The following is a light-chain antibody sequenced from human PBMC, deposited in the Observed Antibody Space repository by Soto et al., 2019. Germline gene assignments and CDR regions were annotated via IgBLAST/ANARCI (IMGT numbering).Light chain of an antibody. V-gene: IGKV3-20*01. CDR2: GAC. Sequence: EIVLTQSPGTLSLSPGERATLSCRASQSVSSNYLTWYQQIPGQAPRLLIYGACSRATGIPDRFSGSGSGTDFTLTISRLEPEDFAVYFCQQYGSSPFTFGPGTKVGIK. J-gene: IGKJ3*01. CDR3: QQYGSSPFT. CDR1: QSVSSNY.